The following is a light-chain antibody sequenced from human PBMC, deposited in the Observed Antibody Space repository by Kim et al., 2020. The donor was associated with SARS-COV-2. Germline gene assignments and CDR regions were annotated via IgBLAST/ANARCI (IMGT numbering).Light chain of an antibody. CDR2: SFN. CDR3: QAWDSGTAI. J-gene: IGLJ2*01. CDR1: NSNIGSST. Sequence: PGQTVTISCSGSNSNIGSSTVNWYQQFPRTAPKVLIYSFNQRPSGVPDRFSGSSSGNTATLTISETQATDEADYYCQAWDSGTAIFGGGTQLTVL. V-gene: IGLV1-44*01.